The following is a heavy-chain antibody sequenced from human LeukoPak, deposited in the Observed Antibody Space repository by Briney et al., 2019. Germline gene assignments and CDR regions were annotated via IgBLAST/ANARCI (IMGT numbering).Heavy chain of an antibody. Sequence: PGGSLRLSCAASGFTFSSYSMNWVRQAPGKGLEWVSSISSSSSYIYYADSVKGRFTISRDNAKNSLYLQVSSLRAEDTAVYYCARDQGGYNYYWGQGTLVTVSS. CDR3: ARDQGGYNYY. V-gene: IGHV3-21*01. D-gene: IGHD5-24*01. CDR2: ISSSSSYI. CDR1: GFTFSSYS. J-gene: IGHJ4*02.